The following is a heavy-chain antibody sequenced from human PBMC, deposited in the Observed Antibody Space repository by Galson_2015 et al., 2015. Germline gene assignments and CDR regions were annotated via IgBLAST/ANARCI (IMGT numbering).Heavy chain of an antibody. CDR3: AKDLIVVVPAANLEIDY. CDR2: ISYDGSNK. D-gene: IGHD2-2*01. CDR1: GFTFSSYG. J-gene: IGHJ4*02. V-gene: IGHV3-30*18. Sequence: SLRLSCAASGFTFSSYGMHWVRQAPGKGLEWVAVISYDGSNKYYADSVKGRFTISRDNSKNTLYLQMNSLRAEDTAVYYCAKDLIVVVPAANLEIDYRGQGTLVTVSS.